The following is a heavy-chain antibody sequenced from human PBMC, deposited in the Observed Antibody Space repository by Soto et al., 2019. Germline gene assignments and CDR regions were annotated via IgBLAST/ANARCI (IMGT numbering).Heavy chain of an antibody. D-gene: IGHD3-9*01. CDR3: ARHPGYYDILTGYTTYYFDY. V-gene: IGHV4-59*08. J-gene: IGHJ4*02. Sequence: SWIIKTKRKGLEWIGYIYYRGNTDYNPSLKSRVTISLDTPKNQFSLKLSSVTAADTAVYYCARHPGYYDILTGYTTYYFDYWGQGILVTVSS. CDR2: IYYRGNT.